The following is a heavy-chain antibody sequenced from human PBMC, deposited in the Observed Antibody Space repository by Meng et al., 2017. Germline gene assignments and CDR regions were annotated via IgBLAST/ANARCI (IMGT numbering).Heavy chain of an antibody. CDR1: GNTFPAYY. CDR3: VRDEDISAAGKLFGDY. V-gene: IGHV1-2*06. CDR2: IDPNSGVT. J-gene: IGHJ4*02. Sequence: QGQLVEAGAGVKKPWSTGKVSSTPSGNTFPAYYIHWVRQAPGQGLDWMGRIDPNSGVTEYAQKFQGRVTVTGDTSISTAYMELSRLRSDDTAIYYCVRDEDISAAGKLFGDYWGQGTLVTVSS. D-gene: IGHD6-13*01.